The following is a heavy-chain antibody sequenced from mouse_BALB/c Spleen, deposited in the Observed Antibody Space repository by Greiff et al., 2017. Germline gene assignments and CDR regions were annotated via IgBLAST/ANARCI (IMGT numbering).Heavy chain of an antibody. Sequence: VQLVESGAELVRPGTSVKVSCKASGYAFTNYLIEWVKQRPGQGLEWIGVINPGSGGTNYNEKFKGKATLTADKSSSTAYMQLSSLTSDDSAVYFCARGGPTYFDVWGAGTTVTVSS. CDR2: INPGSGGT. CDR1: GYAFTNYL. J-gene: IGHJ1*01. D-gene: IGHD2-10*01. CDR3: ARGGPTYFDV. V-gene: IGHV1-54*01.